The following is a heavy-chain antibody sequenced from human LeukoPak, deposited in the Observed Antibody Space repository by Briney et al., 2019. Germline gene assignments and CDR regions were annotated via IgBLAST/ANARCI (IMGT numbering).Heavy chain of an antibody. J-gene: IGHJ1*01. D-gene: IGHD6-13*01. CDR2: INPNSGGT. Sequence: PLASVKVSCKASGYTFTGYYMHWVRQAPGQGLEWMGWINPNSGGTNYAQKLQGRVTMTTDTSTSTAYMELRSLRSDDTAVYYCARDRSSSWSPEYFQHWGQGTLVTVSS. V-gene: IGHV1-2*02. CDR1: GYTFTGYY. CDR3: ARDRSSSWSPEYFQH.